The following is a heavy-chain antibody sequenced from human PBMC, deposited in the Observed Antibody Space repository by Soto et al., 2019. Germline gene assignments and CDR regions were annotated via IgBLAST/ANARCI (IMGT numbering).Heavy chain of an antibody. Sequence: QLQLQESGPGLVKPSETLSLTCTVSGGSISSSSYYWGWIRQPPGKGLEWIGSIYYSGSTYYNPSLKSRVTISVDTSKNQFSLKLSSVTAADTAVYYCARGHQGGIVVVVAAPSGRFDYWGQGTLVTVSS. CDR3: ARGHQGGIVVVVAAPSGRFDY. V-gene: IGHV4-39*01. CDR2: IYYSGST. CDR1: GGSISSSSYY. D-gene: IGHD2-15*01. J-gene: IGHJ4*02.